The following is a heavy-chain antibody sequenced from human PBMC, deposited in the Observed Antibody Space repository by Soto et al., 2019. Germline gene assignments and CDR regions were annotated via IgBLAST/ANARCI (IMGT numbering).Heavy chain of an antibody. Sequence: PSETLSLTCTVSGGSISSYYWSWIRQPPGKGLEWIGYIYYSGSTNYNPSLKSRVTISVDTSKNQFSLKLSSVTAAYTAVYYCARLHDYDFSSIDPWGQGTLVTVSS. CDR1: GGSISSYY. CDR2: IYYSGST. J-gene: IGHJ5*02. V-gene: IGHV4-59*08. CDR3: ARLHDYDFSSIDP. D-gene: IGHD3-3*01.